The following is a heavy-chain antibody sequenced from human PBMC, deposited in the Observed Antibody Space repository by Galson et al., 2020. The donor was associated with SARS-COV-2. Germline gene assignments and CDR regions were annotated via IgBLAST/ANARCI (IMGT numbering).Heavy chain of an antibody. CDR3: ARLVVPIGSPGAFDI. V-gene: IGHV4-31*01. J-gene: IGHJ3*02. D-gene: IGHD3-22*01. Sequence: TLSLTCTVSGGSISSGGYYWSWIRQHPGKGLAWIGYIYYSGSTYYNPSLKSLVTISVDTSKNQFSLKLSSVTAADTAVYYCARLVVPIGSPGAFDIWGQGTMVTVSS. CDR2: IYYSGST. CDR1: GGSISSGGYY.